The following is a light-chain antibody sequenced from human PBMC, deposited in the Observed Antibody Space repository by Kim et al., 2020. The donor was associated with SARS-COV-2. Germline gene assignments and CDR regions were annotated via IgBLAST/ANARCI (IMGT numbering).Light chain of an antibody. Sequence: PGKTGRLTCGGNNIGSKSVHWYQQKPGQAPVLVVYDDSDRPSGIPERFSGSNSGNTATLTISRVEAGDEADYYCQVWDSSSDHPVVFGGGTQLTVL. V-gene: IGLV3-21*03. CDR3: QVWDSSSDHPVV. CDR1: NIGSKS. CDR2: DDS. J-gene: IGLJ2*01.